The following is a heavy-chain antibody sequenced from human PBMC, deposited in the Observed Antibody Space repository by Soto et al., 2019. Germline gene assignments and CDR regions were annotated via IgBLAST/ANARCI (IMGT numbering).Heavy chain of an antibody. D-gene: IGHD3-22*01. CDR1: GGTFSRYA. V-gene: IGHV1-69*01. CDR3: ARDGTLYDSSGYYYVY. Sequence: SCKASGGTFSRYAISWVRQAPGQGLEWMGGIIPMFGKANYAQKFQGRVTITADESTSTGYMELRSLISEDTAVYYCARDGTLYDSSGYYYVYWGQGTLVTSPQ. CDR2: IIPMFGKA. J-gene: IGHJ4*02.